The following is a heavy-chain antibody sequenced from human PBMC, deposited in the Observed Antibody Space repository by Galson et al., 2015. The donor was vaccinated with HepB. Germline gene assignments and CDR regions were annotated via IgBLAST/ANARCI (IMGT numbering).Heavy chain of an antibody. CDR1: GGTFSSYT. J-gene: IGHJ3*02. Sequence: SVKVSCKASGGTFSSYTISWVRQAPGQGLEWMGRIIPILGIANYAQKFQGRVTITADKSTSTAYMELSSLRSEDTAVYYCARDQTYYDSSGYRAFDIWGQGTMVTVSS. CDR2: IIPILGIA. D-gene: IGHD3-22*01. V-gene: IGHV1-69*04. CDR3: ARDQTYYDSSGYRAFDI.